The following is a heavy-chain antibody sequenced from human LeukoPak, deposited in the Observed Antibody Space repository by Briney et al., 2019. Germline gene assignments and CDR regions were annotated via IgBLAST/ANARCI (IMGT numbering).Heavy chain of an antibody. J-gene: IGHJ4*02. CDR3: AKELTTERTPGVDS. CDR1: GFTFSSYS. Sequence: PGGSLRLSCTASGFTFSSYSMSGVRQGPGTGLEWVSAISGSGDTTFYADSVKGRFTISRDNSKKTLYLQVNSLRAEDTAVYFCAKELTTERTPGVDSWGQGTPVTVSS. CDR2: ISGSGDTT. D-gene: IGHD4-17*01. V-gene: IGHV3-23*01.